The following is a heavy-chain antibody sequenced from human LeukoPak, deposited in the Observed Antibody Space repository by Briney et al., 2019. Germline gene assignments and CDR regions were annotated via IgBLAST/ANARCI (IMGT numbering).Heavy chain of an antibody. D-gene: IGHD3-22*01. CDR1: GFTFSSYG. CDR2: IWYDGSNK. Sequence: PGGSLRLSCAASGFTFSSYGMHWVRQAPGKGLEWVAVIWYDGSNKYYADSVKGRFTISRDNSKNTLYLQMNSLRAEDTAVYYCAGDQFTMIRTAQFDYWGQGTLVTVSS. V-gene: IGHV3-33*01. CDR3: AGDQFTMIRTAQFDY. J-gene: IGHJ4*02.